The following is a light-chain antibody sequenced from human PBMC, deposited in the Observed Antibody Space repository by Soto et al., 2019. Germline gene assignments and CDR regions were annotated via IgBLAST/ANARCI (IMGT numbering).Light chain of an antibody. CDR3: SSYSTISTYV. V-gene: IGLV2-14*01. J-gene: IGLJ1*01. CDR2: DVR. CDR1: SSDVGGYNY. Sequence: QSVLTQPASVSGSPGQSITISCTGTSSDVGGYNYVSWYQQHPGKAPKLMIYDVRNRPSGVSNRFSGSKSVNTASLTISGLQAEYEADYYCSSYSTISTYVFGTGTKVTVL.